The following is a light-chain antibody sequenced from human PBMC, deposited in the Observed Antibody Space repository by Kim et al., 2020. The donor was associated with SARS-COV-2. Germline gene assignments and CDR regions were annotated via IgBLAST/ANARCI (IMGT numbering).Light chain of an antibody. V-gene: IGLV3-19*01. CDR2: GKK. Sequence: ALGQIVEITCQGNSLRNYYADWFQQKPGQAPVLVIYGKKNRPSGMPDRFAGSSSGDTASLTITGAQGEDEAVYYCSSRDTSGHLWVFGGGTKLTVL. CDR3: SSRDTSGHLWV. CDR1: SLRNYY. J-gene: IGLJ3*02.